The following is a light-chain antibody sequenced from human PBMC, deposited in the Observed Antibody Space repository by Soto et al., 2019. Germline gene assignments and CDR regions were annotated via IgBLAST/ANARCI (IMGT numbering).Light chain of an antibody. CDR1: QSVSSY. Sequence: EIVLTQSPATLSLSPGERATLSCRASQSVSSYLAWYQQKPGQAPRLLIYDASNRATGIPARFSGSGSGTDFTLTIISIEPEDFAVYYCQQRSNWLFGGGTKVEIK. J-gene: IGKJ4*01. CDR2: DAS. CDR3: QQRSNWL. V-gene: IGKV3-11*01.